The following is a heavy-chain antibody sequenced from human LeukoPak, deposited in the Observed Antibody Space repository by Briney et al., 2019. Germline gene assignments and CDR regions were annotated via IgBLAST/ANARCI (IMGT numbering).Heavy chain of an antibody. V-gene: IGHV3-53*01. CDR1: GLTVSSNY. CDR3: ARDPYNSGSSYFDY. CDR2: IYSGSST. J-gene: IGHJ4*02. Sequence: GGSLRLSCAVSGLTVSSNYMSWVRQAPGKGLEWVSAIYSGSSTFYADSVKGRFTISRDNSKNTLYLQMNSLRAEDTAVYYCARDPYNSGSSYFDYWGQGTLVTVSS. D-gene: IGHD3-10*01.